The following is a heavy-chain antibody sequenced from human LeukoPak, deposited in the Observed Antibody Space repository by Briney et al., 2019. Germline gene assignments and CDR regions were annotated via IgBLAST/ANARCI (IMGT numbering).Heavy chain of an antibody. Sequence: PGGSLRLSCAASGFTFSSQSMDWVRQAPGKGLEWVSSISSSSRDIYYADSVKGRFTISRDNSKNTLYLQMDSLRVEDTATYYCAKVPYSDYGSGRPPFMDVWGQGTTVAVSS. D-gene: IGHD3-10*01. CDR1: GFTFSSQS. CDR3: AKVPYSDYGSGRPPFMDV. CDR2: ISSSSRDI. V-gene: IGHV3-21*04. J-gene: IGHJ6*02.